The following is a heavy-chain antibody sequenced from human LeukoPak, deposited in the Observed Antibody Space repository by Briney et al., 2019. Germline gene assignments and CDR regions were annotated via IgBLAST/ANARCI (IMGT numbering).Heavy chain of an antibody. CDR3: ARGEMATITSVLVY. V-gene: IGHV3-33*01. Sequence: GGSLRLSCAASGFTFSSYGMHWVRQAPGKGLEWVAVIWYDGSNKYYADSVKGRFTISRDNSKNTLYLQMNSLRAEDTAVYYCARGEMATITSVLVYWSQGTLVTVSS. J-gene: IGHJ4*02. CDR2: IWYDGSNK. CDR1: GFTFSSYG. D-gene: IGHD5-24*01.